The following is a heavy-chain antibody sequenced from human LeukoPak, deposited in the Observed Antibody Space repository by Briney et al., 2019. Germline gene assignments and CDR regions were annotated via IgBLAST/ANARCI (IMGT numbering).Heavy chain of an antibody. CDR3: ARGNEKNWFDP. Sequence: SETLSLTCTVSGGSISSYYWSWIRQPPGKGLEWIGYIYYSGSTNYNPSLKSRVTISVDTSKKQFSLKLSSVTAADTAVYYCARGNEKNWFDPWGQGTLVTVSS. J-gene: IGHJ5*02. V-gene: IGHV4-59*01. D-gene: IGHD1-1*01. CDR1: GGSISSYY. CDR2: IYYSGST.